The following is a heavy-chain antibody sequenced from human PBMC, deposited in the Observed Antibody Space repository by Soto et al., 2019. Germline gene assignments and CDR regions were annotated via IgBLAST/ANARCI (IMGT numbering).Heavy chain of an antibody. CDR1: GFTFSSYA. Sequence: PGGSLRLTCAASGFTFSSYAMHWVRQAPGKGLEWVAVISYDGSNKYYADSVKGRFTISRDNSKNTLYLQMDSLRAEDTAVYYCARDFEGLRFDYWGQGTLVTVSS. CDR2: ISYDGSNK. J-gene: IGHJ4*02. V-gene: IGHV3-30-3*01. CDR3: ARDFEGLRFDY.